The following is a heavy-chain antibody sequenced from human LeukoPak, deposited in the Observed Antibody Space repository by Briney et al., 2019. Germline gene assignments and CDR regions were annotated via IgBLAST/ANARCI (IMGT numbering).Heavy chain of an antibody. V-gene: IGHV1-69*13. D-gene: IGHD4-17*01. CDR1: GGTFSSYA. Sequence: SVKVSCKASGGTFSSYAISWVRQAPGQGLEWMGGIIPIFGTANYAQKFQGRITITADESTSTAYMELSSLRSEDTAVYYCAIDYGDYAVVYWGQGTLVTVSS. J-gene: IGHJ4*02. CDR3: AIDYGDYAVVY. CDR2: IIPIFGTA.